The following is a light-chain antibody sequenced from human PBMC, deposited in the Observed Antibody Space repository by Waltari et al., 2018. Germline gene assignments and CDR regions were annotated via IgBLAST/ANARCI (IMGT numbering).Light chain of an antibody. V-gene: IGKV1-5*03. CDR1: RSISGW. CDR3: HQYNSYSYT. Sequence: DIQMTQSPSTLSASVGDRVTITCRASRSISGWLAWYQQKPGKAPNLLIYKASSLESGVPSRFNGSGSGTEFTLTISSLQPDDFATYYCHQYNSYSYTFGQGT. J-gene: IGKJ2*01. CDR2: KAS.